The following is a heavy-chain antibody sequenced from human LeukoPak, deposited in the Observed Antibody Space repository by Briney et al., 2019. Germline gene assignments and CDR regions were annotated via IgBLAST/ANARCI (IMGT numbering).Heavy chain of an antibody. CDR3: AELGITMIGGV. CDR1: GFTFSSYE. CDR2: ISSSSSTI. J-gene: IGHJ6*04. Sequence: GGSLRLSCAASGFTFSSYEMNWVRQAPGTELEGFSYISSSSSTIYYVNTVKDLFKISRHKAKNPLNLPIHSLRAQYMAGSYFAELGITMIGGVWGKGTTVTISS. V-gene: IGHV3-48*03. D-gene: IGHD3-22*01.